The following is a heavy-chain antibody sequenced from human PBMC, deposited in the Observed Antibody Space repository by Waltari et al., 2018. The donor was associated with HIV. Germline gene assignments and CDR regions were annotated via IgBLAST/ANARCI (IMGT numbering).Heavy chain of an antibody. CDR2: VNHVGRT. CDR1: GGSFSGYY. V-gene: IGHV4-34*01. CDR3: ARDSAPGLAVDDDDGEFFYYGLDV. J-gene: IGHJ6*01. Sequence: QVHLEQWGTGLLRPSETLSLTCAVYGGSFSGYYWSWIRQFPGPGLEWIGEVNHVGRTNYSPSLKGRVTVSVDTSKNQFSLTMRSVTAADTAVYYCARDSAPGLAVDDDDGEFFYYGLDVWGQGTTVTVSS. D-gene: IGHD6-19*01.